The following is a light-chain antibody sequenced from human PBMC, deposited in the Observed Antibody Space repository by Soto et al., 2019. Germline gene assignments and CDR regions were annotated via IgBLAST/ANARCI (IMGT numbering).Light chain of an antibody. V-gene: IGKV1-5*03. CDR2: KAS. CDR3: QEYYSYSWT. CDR1: QSIGSW. Sequence: DIQMTQSPSTLSASVGDRVTITCRASQSIGSWLAWYQQKPGKAPKLLIYKASSLESGVPSRFSGSGSGTEFTLTISSLKPDDFATYYYQEYYSYSWTFGQGTKVEIK. J-gene: IGKJ1*01.